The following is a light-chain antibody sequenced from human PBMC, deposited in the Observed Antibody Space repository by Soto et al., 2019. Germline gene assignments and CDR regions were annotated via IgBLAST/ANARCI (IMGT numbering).Light chain of an antibody. J-gene: IGLJ3*02. Sequence: QSVLTQPASVSGSPGQSITISCTGTSSDVGSYNLVSWYQQHPGKAPNLMIYEVSKRPSGVSNRFSGSKSGNTASLTISGLQAEYEADYYCCSYAGSSTFEWVFGGGTKVTVL. CDR3: CSYAGSSTFEWV. CDR2: EVS. V-gene: IGLV2-23*02. CDR1: SSDVGSYNL.